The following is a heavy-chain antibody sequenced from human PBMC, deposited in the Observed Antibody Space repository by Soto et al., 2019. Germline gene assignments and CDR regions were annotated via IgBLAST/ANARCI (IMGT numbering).Heavy chain of an antibody. CDR3: AREVTGWITFGGGHNWFDP. Sequence: QVQLVQSGAEVKKPGSSVKVSCKASGGTFSSYAISWVRQAPGQGLEWMGGIIPIFGTANYAQKFQGRVTITADESTSTAYMELSSLRSEDTAVYYCAREVTGWITFGGGHNWFDPWGQGTLVTVSS. J-gene: IGHJ5*02. V-gene: IGHV1-69*01. D-gene: IGHD3-16*01. CDR1: GGTFSSYA. CDR2: IIPIFGTA.